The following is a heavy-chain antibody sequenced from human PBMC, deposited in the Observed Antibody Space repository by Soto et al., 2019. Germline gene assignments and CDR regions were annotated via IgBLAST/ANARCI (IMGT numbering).Heavy chain of an antibody. CDR2: IYYSGST. V-gene: IGHV4-59*01. Sequence: SETLSLTCTVSGGSISSYYWSWIRQPPGKGLEWIGYIYYSGSTNYNPSLKSRVTISVDTSKNQFSLKLSSVTAADTAVYYCARGFSSGWYALSPFDYWGQGTLVTVSS. CDR1: GGSISSYY. J-gene: IGHJ4*02. CDR3: ARGFSSGWYALSPFDY. D-gene: IGHD6-19*01.